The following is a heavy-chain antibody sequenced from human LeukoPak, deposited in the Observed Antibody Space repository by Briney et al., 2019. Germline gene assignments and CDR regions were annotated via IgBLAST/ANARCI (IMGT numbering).Heavy chain of an antibody. CDR1: GDTFTSYG. CDR2: ISAYNGNT. D-gene: IGHD3-9*01. J-gene: IGHJ4*02. CDR3: ARETYSNILTGTDY. V-gene: IGHV1-18*01. Sequence: ASVKVSCKASGDTFTSYGISWVRQAPGQGLEWMGWISAYNGNTNYAQKLQGRVTMTTDTSTSTAYMELRSLTSDDTAVYYCARETYSNILTGTDYWGPGTLVTVSS.